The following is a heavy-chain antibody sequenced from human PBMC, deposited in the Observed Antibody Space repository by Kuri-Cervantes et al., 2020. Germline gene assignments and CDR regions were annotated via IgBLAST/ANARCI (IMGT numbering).Heavy chain of an antibody. CDR1: GYSFTSYW. Sequence: KVSCKVSGYSFTSYWIGWVRQMPGKGLEWMGIIYPGDSDTRYSPSFQGRVTISADKSISTAYLQWSSLKASDTAMYYCARTNMGTYYYYGMDVWGQGTTVTVSS. D-gene: IGHD2-8*01. V-gene: IGHV5-51*01. CDR3: ARTNMGTYYYYGMDV. CDR2: IYPGDSDT. J-gene: IGHJ6*02.